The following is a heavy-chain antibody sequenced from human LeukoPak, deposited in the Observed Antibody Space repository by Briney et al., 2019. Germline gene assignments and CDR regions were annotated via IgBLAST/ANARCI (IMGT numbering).Heavy chain of an antibody. CDR1: GGSISSHY. V-gene: IGHV4-59*11. J-gene: IGHJ4*02. Sequence: SETLSLTCTVSGGSISSHYWSWIRQPPGKGLEWIGYIYYSGSTNYNPSLKSRVTISVDTSKNQFSLKLSSVTAADTAVYYCARDGSGSYSYSDYWGQGTLVTVSS. CDR3: ARDGSGSYSYSDY. D-gene: IGHD3-10*01. CDR2: IYYSGST.